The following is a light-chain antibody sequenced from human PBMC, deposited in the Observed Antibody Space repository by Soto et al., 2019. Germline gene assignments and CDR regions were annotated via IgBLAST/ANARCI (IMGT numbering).Light chain of an antibody. Sequence: SSELTQPPSVSVAPGQTAKIICGGNNIGSKSVQWYQRKPGQAPVLVVYDDSDRPSGIPERFSGSKSWNTATLTISRVEAGDEADYYCQVWDTSSDHYVFGTGTKVT. J-gene: IGLJ1*01. CDR3: QVWDTSSDHYV. V-gene: IGLV3-21*02. CDR1: NIGSKS. CDR2: DDS.